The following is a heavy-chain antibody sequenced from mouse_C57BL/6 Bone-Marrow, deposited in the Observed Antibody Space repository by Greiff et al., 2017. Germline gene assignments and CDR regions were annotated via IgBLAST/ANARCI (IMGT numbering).Heavy chain of an antibody. CDR1: GYTFTSYG. D-gene: IGHD2-5*01. CDR3: ARRGYSNYPYYVDY. Sequence: QVQLQQSGAELARPGASVKLSCKASGYTFTSYGISWVKQRTGQGLEWIGEIYPRSGNTYYNEKFKGKATLTADKSSSTAYMELRSLTSEDSAVYFCARRGYSNYPYYVDYWGQGTTLTVSS. V-gene: IGHV1-81*01. CDR2: IYPRSGNT. J-gene: IGHJ2*01.